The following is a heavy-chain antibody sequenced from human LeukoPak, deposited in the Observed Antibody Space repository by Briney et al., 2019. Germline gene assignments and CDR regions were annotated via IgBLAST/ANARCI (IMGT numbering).Heavy chain of an antibody. D-gene: IGHD6-19*01. J-gene: IGHJ4*02. CDR2: ISGSGGST. CDR1: GFTFSSYA. Sequence: GGSLRLSCAASGFTFSSYAMSWVRQAPGKGLEWASAISGSGGSTYYADSVKGRFTISRDNSKNTLYLQMNSLRAEDTAVYYCAKDRSSGWYFGGFDYWGQGTLVTVSS. CDR3: AKDRSSGWYFGGFDY. V-gene: IGHV3-23*01.